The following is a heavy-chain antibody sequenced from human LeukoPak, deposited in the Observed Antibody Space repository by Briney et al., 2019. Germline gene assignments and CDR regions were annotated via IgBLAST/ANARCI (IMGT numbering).Heavy chain of an antibody. J-gene: IGHJ5*02. Sequence: GRSLRLSCAASGFTFSSYGMHGVRQAPGKGLEGVAVITYDGSNKYYADSVKGRFTISRDNSKNTLYLQMHSLRAEDTAVYYCAKGDFDWLTPNWFDPWGQGTLVTVSS. V-gene: IGHV3-30*18. CDR2: ITYDGSNK. CDR1: GFTFSSYG. D-gene: IGHD3-9*01. CDR3: AKGDFDWLTPNWFDP.